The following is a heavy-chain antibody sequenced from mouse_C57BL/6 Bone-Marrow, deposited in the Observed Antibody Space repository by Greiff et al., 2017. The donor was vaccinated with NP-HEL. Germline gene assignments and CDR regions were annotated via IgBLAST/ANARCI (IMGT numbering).Heavy chain of an antibody. CDR2: SRNKANDYTT. V-gene: IGHV7-1*01. CDR3: ARDGTGEGWYFDV. Sequence: EVMLVESGGGLVQSGRSLRLSCATSGFTFSDFYMEWVRQAPGKGLEWIAASRNKANDYTTEYSASVKGRFIVSRDTSQSILYLQMNALRAEDTAIYYCARDGTGEGWYFDVWGTGTTVTVSS. CDR1: GFTFSDFY. D-gene: IGHD4-1*01. J-gene: IGHJ1*03.